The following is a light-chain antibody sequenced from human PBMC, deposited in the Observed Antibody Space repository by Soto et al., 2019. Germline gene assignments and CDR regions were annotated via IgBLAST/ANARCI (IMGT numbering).Light chain of an antibody. Sequence: QSVLTQPPPVSGAPGQSVTISCTGSSSNIGAGYAVHWYRQLPGRAPKLLMSRNTNLPSGVPDRFSGSKSGTSASLAITGLQAVDEADYYCQSYDRRLSGVLFGGGTKVTVL. V-gene: IGLV1-40*01. CDR1: SSNIGAGYA. CDR3: QSYDRRLSGVL. CDR2: RNT. J-gene: IGLJ2*01.